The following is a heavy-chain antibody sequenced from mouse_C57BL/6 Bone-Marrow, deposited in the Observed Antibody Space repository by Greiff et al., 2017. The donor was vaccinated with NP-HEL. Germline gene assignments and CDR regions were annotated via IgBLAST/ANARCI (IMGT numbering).Heavy chain of an antibody. D-gene: IGHD2-3*01. J-gene: IGHJ3*01. CDR3: VNAYGYYNSWFAY. Sequence: EVKLVESGGGLVQPGASLRLSCAASGFTFTDYYMSWVRQPPGKAPEWLALIRHKANGYTTEYTASVKGRFTISRDNSQNNLYLQMNTLRAEDSAAYYCVNAYGYYNSWFAYWGQGTLVTVSA. CDR1: GFTFTDYY. CDR2: IRHKANGYTT. V-gene: IGHV7-4*01.